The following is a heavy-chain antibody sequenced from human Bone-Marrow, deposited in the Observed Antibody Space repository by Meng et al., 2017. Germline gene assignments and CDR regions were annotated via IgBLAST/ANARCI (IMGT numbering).Heavy chain of an antibody. CDR2: TYYKAKWYN. CDR1: GDSVPNDRGG. V-gene: IGHV6-1*01. J-gene: IGHJ4*02. Sequence: QSPSLTCAISGDSVPNDRGGGNWIRQAPSRGLEWLGRTYYKAKWYNDYADSVKGRVTINPDTSKNQCSLQLTSVTPDDTAMYYCARGSYFGYWGQGTLVTVSS. CDR3: ARGSYFGY.